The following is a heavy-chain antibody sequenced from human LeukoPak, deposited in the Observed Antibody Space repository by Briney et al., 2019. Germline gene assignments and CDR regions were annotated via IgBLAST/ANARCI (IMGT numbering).Heavy chain of an antibody. D-gene: IGHD1-14*01. CDR2: IYYSGST. V-gene: IGHV4-39*07. Sequence: SETLSLTCTVSGGSISSGSYYWRWLRQPAGKGLEWIGSIYYSGSTYYNPSLKSRVTISVDTSKNQFSLKLSSVTAADTAVYFCASNLPDYYFDYWGQGTLVTVSS. CDR3: ASNLPDYYFDY. J-gene: IGHJ4*02. CDR1: GGSISSGSYY.